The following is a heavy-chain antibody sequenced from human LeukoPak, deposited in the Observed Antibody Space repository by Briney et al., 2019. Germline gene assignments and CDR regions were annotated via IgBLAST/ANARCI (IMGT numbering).Heavy chain of an antibody. Sequence: GGSLRLSCAASGFTFDDYAMHWVRQAPGKGLEWVAFIRYDGSNKYYADSVKGRFTISRDNSKNTLYLQMNSLRAEDTAVYYCAKDWGACSSTSCYQFYWGQGTLVTVSS. D-gene: IGHD2-2*01. CDR3: AKDWGACSSTSCYQFY. J-gene: IGHJ4*02. CDR2: IRYDGSNK. CDR1: GFTFDDYA. V-gene: IGHV3-30*02.